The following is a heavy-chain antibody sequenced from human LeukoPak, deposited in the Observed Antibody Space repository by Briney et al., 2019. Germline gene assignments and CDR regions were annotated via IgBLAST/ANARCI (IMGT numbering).Heavy chain of an antibody. J-gene: IGHJ6*02. CDR2: IYHSGTT. V-gene: IGHV4-59*01. CDR3: ASGPSYYDICTKVWYFGINV. D-gene: IGHD3-9*01. Sequence: PSETLSLTCTVSGGSISNYYWSWIRQPPGKGLEWIGYIYHSGTTNYNPSLTSRVTISVDTSKNQFSLRLSSVTAADTAVYYCASGPSYYDICTKVWYFGINVWGQGTTVSVSS. CDR1: GGSISNYY.